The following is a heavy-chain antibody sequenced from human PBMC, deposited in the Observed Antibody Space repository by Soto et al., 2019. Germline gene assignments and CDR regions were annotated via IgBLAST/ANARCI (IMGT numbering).Heavy chain of an antibody. Sequence: PGGSLILSCAASGFTFSDYYMSWIRQAPGKGLEWVSYISSSSSYTNYADSVKGRFTISRDNAKNSLYLQMNSLRAEDTAVYYCARDVVVVVAATYHYYYGMDVWGQGTTVTVSS. CDR2: ISSSSSYT. CDR3: ARDVVVVVAATYHYYYGMDV. CDR1: GFTFSDYY. J-gene: IGHJ6*02. V-gene: IGHV3-11*06. D-gene: IGHD2-15*01.